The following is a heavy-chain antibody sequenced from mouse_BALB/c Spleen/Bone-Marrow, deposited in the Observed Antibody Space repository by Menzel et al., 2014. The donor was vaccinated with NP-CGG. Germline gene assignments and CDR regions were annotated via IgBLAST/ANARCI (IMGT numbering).Heavy chain of an antibody. V-gene: IGHV1-14*01. J-gene: IGHJ4*01. CDR2: IHPYNDGT. Sequence: EVQLQQSGPDLVKPGASVKMSCKASGYTFTSYVIHWVKQKPGQGLEWIGYIHPYNDGTRYNEKFKGKATLTSDKSSSTAYMELSSLTSEVSAVYYCARFRNYRYDGDYAMDYWGQGTSVTVSS. D-gene: IGHD2-14*01. CDR3: ARFRNYRYDGDYAMDY. CDR1: GYTFTSYV.